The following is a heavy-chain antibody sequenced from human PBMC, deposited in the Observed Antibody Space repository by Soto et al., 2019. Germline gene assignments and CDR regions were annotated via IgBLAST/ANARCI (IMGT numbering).Heavy chain of an antibody. CDR2: LWSNGIKT. CDR3: ARDLHYCSLLIDH. V-gene: IGHV3-33*01. CDR1: GFSLSRYG. Sequence: PGGSLRLSCTASGFSLSRYGLHWVRQAPGKGLQWVAGLWSNGIKTSYTDSVKGRFTISRDTSKNMLYLQMNTLGAEDTAVYYCARDLHYCSLLIDHWGQGTLVTVS. J-gene: IGHJ4*02. D-gene: IGHD2-21*02.